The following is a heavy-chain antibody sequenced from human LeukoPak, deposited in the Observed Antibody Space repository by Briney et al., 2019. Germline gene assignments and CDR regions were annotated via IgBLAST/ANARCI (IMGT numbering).Heavy chain of an antibody. D-gene: IGHD3-22*01. Sequence: GGSLRLSCAASGFTSSSYSMHWVRQAPGKGLEWVSSISSSSSYIYYADSVKGRFTISRDNAKNSLYLQMNSLRAEDTAVYYCARDLKRRVYYDSSGSDDAFDIWGQGTMVTVSS. J-gene: IGHJ3*02. V-gene: IGHV3-21*01. CDR3: ARDLKRRVYYDSSGSDDAFDI. CDR2: ISSSSSYI. CDR1: GFTSSSYS.